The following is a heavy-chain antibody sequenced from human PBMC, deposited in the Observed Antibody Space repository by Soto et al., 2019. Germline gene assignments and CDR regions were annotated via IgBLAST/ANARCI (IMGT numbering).Heavy chain of an antibody. CDR3: AKYIDSSGYHPSS. V-gene: IGHV3-9*01. Sequence: SLRLSCAASGFTFDDYAMHWVRQVAGKGLEWVSGISWNSGSIGYADSVKGRFTISRDNAKNSLYLQMNSLRAEDTALYYCAKYIDSSGYHPSSWGQGTQVTVSS. D-gene: IGHD3-22*01. CDR2: ISWNSGSI. CDR1: GFTFDDYA. J-gene: IGHJ5*02.